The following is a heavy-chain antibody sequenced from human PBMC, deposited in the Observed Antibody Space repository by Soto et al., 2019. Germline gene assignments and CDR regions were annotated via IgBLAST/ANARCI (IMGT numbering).Heavy chain of an antibody. CDR3: ARIASAGRGWDV. Sequence: EVQLVESGGGLVQPGGSLRLSCAASGFTFSSYWMSWVRQAPVKGLEWVGNIKQDGSEKNYVDFVKGRFTISRDNAKNALYLQMTSLRAEDTAVYYWARIASAGRGWDVWGQGTTVVVSS. CDR2: IKQDGSEK. J-gene: IGHJ6*02. CDR1: GFTFSSYW. V-gene: IGHV3-7*01. D-gene: IGHD6-13*01.